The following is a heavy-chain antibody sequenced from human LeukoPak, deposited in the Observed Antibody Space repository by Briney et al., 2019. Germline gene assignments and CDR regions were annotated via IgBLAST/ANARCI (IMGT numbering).Heavy chain of an antibody. Sequence: GGSLRLSCAASGFTFSSYSMNWVRQAPGKGLEWASSISSSSSYIYYADSVKGRFTISRDNAKNSLYLQMNSLRAEDTAVYYCARPYCSSTSCYAGYWGQGTLVTVSS. CDR1: GFTFSSYS. J-gene: IGHJ4*02. V-gene: IGHV3-21*01. CDR2: ISSSSSYI. D-gene: IGHD2-2*01. CDR3: ARPYCSSTSCYAGY.